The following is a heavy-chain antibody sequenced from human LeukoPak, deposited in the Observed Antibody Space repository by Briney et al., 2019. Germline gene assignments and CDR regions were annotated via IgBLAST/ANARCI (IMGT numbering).Heavy chain of an antibody. V-gene: IGHV1-2*06. J-gene: IGHJ4*02. CDR1: GFTFSDYY. CDR3: ASDPSSSDNFFDF. D-gene: IGHD6-6*01. Sequence: ASVKVSCKASGFTFSDYYIHWARQAPGQGLDYMGHINLNSGGTFYVQKFQGRVTMTRDTSISTAYMDLSRLTSDDMAVYFCASDPSSSDNFFDFRGQGTLVTVSS. CDR2: INLNSGGT.